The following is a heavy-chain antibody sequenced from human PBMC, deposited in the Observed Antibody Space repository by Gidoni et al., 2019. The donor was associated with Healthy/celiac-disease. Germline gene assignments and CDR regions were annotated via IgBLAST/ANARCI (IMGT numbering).Heavy chain of an antibody. CDR1: GYTFTSYG. V-gene: IGHV1-18*04. Sequence: QVQLVQSGAEVKKPGAPGKVSCKASGYTFTSYGISWVRQAPGQGLEWMGWISAYDGNTNYAQKLQGRVTMTTDTSTSTAYMELRSLRSDDTAVYYCARFGLRYFDWLLYGGANFDYWGQGTLVTVSS. D-gene: IGHD3-9*01. CDR2: ISAYDGNT. J-gene: IGHJ4*02. CDR3: ARFGLRYFDWLLYGGANFDY.